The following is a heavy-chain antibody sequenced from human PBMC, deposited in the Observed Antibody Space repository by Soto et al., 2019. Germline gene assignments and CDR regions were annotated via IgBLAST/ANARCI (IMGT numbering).Heavy chain of an antibody. CDR2: IDPSDPYT. D-gene: IGHD3-10*01. J-gene: IGHJ6*02. V-gene: IGHV5-10-1*01. CDR3: ARHEVTMVRGVIRDYGMDV. Sequence: PGESLKISCKGSGYSFTSYWISWVRQMPGKGLEWMGRIDPSDPYTNYSPSFQGHVTISADKSISTAYLQWSSPKASDTAMYYCARHEVTMVRGVIRDYGMDVWGQGTTVTVSS. CDR1: GYSFTSYW.